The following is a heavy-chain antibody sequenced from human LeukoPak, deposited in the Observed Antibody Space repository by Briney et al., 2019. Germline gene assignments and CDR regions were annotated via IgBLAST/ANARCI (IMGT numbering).Heavy chain of an antibody. CDR2: IIPILRSA. CDR1: GVTFSNNS. CDR3: ARARTSIRFTDSFDI. V-gene: IGHV1-69*13. D-gene: IGHD2-21*01. J-gene: IGHJ3*02. Sequence: ASVKVSCKTSGVTFSNNSITWVRQAPGQGLEWLGGIIPILRSANYAQKFRGRLRMTSDESTTTAYMELSSLSSDDTAMYFCARARTSIRFTDSFDIWSQGTLVTVSS.